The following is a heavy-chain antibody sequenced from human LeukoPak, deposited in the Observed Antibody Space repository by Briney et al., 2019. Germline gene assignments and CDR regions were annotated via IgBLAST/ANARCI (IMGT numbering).Heavy chain of an antibody. Sequence: PGGSLRLSCVASGFTFSSYGMDWVRQAPGKGLEWVACTKSDGNKKYYTDSVKGRFTISRDNSKNTLYLQMNRLTSADTAVYYCVKEGRFDVLTGYYKKSAYYFDQWGQGTLVTVSS. CDR3: VKEGRFDVLTGYYKKSAYYFDQ. D-gene: IGHD3-9*01. CDR2: TKSDGNKK. J-gene: IGHJ4*02. V-gene: IGHV3-30*02. CDR1: GFTFSSYG.